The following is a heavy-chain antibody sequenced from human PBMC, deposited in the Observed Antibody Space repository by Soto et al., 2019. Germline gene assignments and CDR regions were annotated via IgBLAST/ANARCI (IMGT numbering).Heavy chain of an antibody. D-gene: IGHD3-3*02. Sequence: PGGSLRLSCAASGFTFSSYGMHWVRQAPGKGLEWVAVIWYDGSNKYYADSVKGRFTISRDNSKNTLYLQMNSLRAEDTAVYYCARPFSHYSYGMDVWGKGTTVTVSS. CDR1: GFTFSSYG. CDR2: IWYDGSNK. J-gene: IGHJ6*04. CDR3: ARPFSHYSYGMDV. V-gene: IGHV3-33*01.